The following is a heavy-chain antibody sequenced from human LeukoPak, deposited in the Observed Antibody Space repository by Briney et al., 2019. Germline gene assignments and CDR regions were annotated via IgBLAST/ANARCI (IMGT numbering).Heavy chain of an antibody. V-gene: IGHV3-48*01. CDR3: ASLLSSGWYLENY. J-gene: IGHJ4*02. CDR2: ISSSSSTI. Sequence: SGGSLRLSCAASGFTFSSYSMNWVRQVPGKGLEWVSYISSSSSTIYYADSVKGRFTISRDNAKNSLYLQMNSLRAEDTAVYYCASLLSSGWYLENYWGQGTLVTVSS. CDR1: GFTFSSYS. D-gene: IGHD6-19*01.